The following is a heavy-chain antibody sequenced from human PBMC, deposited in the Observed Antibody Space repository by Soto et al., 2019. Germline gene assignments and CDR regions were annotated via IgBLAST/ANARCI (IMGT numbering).Heavy chain of an antibody. CDR1: GGSISSYY. CDR2: IYYSGST. CDR3: ARHPKGMVAANGPFDY. Sequence: SETLSLTCTVSGGSISSYYWSWIRQPPGKGLEWIGYIYYSGSTNYNPSLKSRVTISVDTSKNQFSLKLSSVTAADTAVYYCARHPKGMVAANGPFDYWGQGTLVTVSS. J-gene: IGHJ4*02. V-gene: IGHV4-59*08. D-gene: IGHD2-15*01.